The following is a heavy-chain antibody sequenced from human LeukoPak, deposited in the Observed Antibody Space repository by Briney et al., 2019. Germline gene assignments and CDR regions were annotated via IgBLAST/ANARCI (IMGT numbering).Heavy chain of an antibody. Sequence: PSETLSLTCTVSGASINNYYGSWIRQPAGKGRECIGRIYTSGSTNYNPSLKSRVTMSVDTSKNQFSLNLNSVTAADTAMYYCARQSGSYSWFDPWGQGTLVTVSS. D-gene: IGHD1-26*01. CDR1: GASINNYY. V-gene: IGHV4-4*07. CDR2: IYTSGST. J-gene: IGHJ5*02. CDR3: ARQSGSYSWFDP.